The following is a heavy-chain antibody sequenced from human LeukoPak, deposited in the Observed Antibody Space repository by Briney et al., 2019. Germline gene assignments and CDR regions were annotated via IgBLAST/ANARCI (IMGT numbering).Heavy chain of an antibody. D-gene: IGHD5-12*01. Sequence: PSETLSLTCTVSGGSISNYYWSWIRQPPGKGLEWIGYISYSGSTNYNPSLKSRVTISLDTSKNQFSLKLRSVTAADTAVYYCARGFDSKSTYFDYWGQGTLVTVSS. CDR3: ARGFDSKSTYFDY. J-gene: IGHJ4*02. CDR1: GGSISNYY. V-gene: IGHV4-59*01. CDR2: ISYSGST.